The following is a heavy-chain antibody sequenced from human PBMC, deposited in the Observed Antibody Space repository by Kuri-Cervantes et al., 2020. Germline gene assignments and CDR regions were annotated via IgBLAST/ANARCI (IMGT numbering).Heavy chain of an antibody. CDR1: GYSISSGYY. J-gene: IGHJ4*02. V-gene: IGHV4-38-2*01. CDR2: IYHSGST. D-gene: IGHD3-16*01. CDR3: ARRDPDDEVFDY. Sequence: SETLSLTCAVSGYSISSGYYWGWIRQPPGKGLEWIGSIYHSGSTYYNPSLKSRVTISVDTSKNQFSLKLSSVTAADTALYYCARRDPDDEVFDYWGQGTLVTVSS.